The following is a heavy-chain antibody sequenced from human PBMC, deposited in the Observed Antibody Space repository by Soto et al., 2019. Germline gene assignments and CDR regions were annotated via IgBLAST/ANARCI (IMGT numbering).Heavy chain of an antibody. V-gene: IGHV3-23*01. CDR3: AKGGYSYGYLGYFDY. J-gene: IGHJ4*02. D-gene: IGHD5-18*01. Sequence: EVQLLESGGGLVQPGGSLRLSCAASGFTFSSYAMSWVRQAPGKGLEWVSAISGSGGSTYYADSVKGRFTISRDNSKNTLYLQMNSVRAEDTAVYYCAKGGYSYGYLGYFDYWGQGTLVTVSS. CDR2: ISGSGGST. CDR1: GFTFSSYA.